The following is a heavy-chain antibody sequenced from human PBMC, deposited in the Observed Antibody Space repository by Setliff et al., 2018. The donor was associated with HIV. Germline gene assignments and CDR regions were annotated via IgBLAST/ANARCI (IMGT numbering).Heavy chain of an antibody. CDR3: ERGTKLVVAATSGRQLRAHFDY. J-gene: IGHJ4*02. CDR1: GGSFSGYY. Sequence: SETLSLTCAVSGGSFSGYYWSWIRQPPGKGLEWIGEINHSGSTNYNPSLKSRVTISVDTSKNQFSLELSSVTAADPAVYYCERGTKLVVAATSGRQLRAHFDYGCQGTLVAVSS. CDR2: INHSGST. D-gene: IGHD2-15*01. V-gene: IGHV4-34*01.